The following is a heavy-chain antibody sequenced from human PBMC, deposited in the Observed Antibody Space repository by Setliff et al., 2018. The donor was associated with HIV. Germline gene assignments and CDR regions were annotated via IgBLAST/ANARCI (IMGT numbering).Heavy chain of an antibody. V-gene: IGHV3-7*05. Sequence: PGESLKISCAASGFTFSSSWMTWVRQAPGRGLEYVAGMNRDGREKLYADSVKGRFSISRDNAKNSLYLQMNSLRVEDTAVYYCATDCAVVGGTGSLDSWGQGTLVTVSS. CDR2: MNRDGREK. J-gene: IGHJ4*02. CDR1: GFTFSSSW. D-gene: IGHD1-26*01. CDR3: ATDCAVVGGTGSLDS.